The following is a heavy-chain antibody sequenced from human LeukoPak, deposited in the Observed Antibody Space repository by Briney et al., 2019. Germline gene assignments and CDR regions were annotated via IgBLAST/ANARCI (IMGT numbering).Heavy chain of an antibody. CDR2: IYYSGST. V-gene: IGHV4-39*01. J-gene: IGHJ6*03. D-gene: IGHD3-22*01. CDR3: ARQPPYDSSGYDTLFYYYMDV. CDR1: GGSISSSSYY. Sequence: PSETLSLTCTVSGGSISSSSYYWGWIRQPPGKGLEWIGSIYYSGSTYYNPSLKSRVTISVDTSKNQFSLKLSSVTAADTAVYYCARQPPYDSSGYDTLFYYYMDVWGKGTTVTVSS.